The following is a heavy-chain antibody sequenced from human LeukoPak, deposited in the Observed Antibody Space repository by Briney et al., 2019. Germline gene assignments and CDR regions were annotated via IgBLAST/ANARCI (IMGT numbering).Heavy chain of an antibody. J-gene: IGHJ4*02. D-gene: IGHD4-23*01. V-gene: IGHV4-4*02. CDR3: ARGVGKDGGNLLGY. CDR2: IYHSGST. CDR1: GFAFNSYG. Sequence: SLRLSCAASGFAFNSYGMHWVRQPPGKGLEWIGEIYHSGSTNYNPSLKSRVTISVDKSKNQFSPKLSSVTAADTAVYYCARGVGKDGGNLLGYWGQGTLVTVSS.